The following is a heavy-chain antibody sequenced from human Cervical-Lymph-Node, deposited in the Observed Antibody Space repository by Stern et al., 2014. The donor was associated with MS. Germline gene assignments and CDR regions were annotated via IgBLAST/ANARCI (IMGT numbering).Heavy chain of an antibody. Sequence: QVQLLQPGAEVKKSGASVKVSCKASGYMFTSYGISWVRQAPGQGLEWMGWINTYNDNTNYAQNFQGRLTMTTDTSTSTVYMELRSLRSDDTATYYCARDGTMVRGVNNFHYFGMDVWGQGTTVTVS. V-gene: IGHV1-18*01. CDR3: ARDGTMVRGVNNFHYFGMDV. CDR2: INTYNDNT. D-gene: IGHD3-10*01. J-gene: IGHJ6*02. CDR1: GYMFTSYG.